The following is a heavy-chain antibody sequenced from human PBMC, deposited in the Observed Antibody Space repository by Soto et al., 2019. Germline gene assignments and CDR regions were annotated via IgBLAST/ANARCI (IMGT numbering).Heavy chain of an antibody. CDR3: ARQIAARPQYYYYYYYMDV. Sequence: PSETLSLTCTVSGGSISSYYWSWIRQPPGKGLEWIGYIYYSGSTNYNPSLKSRVTISVDTSKNQFSLKLSSVTAADTAVYYCARQIAARPQYYYYYYYMDVWRKGTTVTVSS. J-gene: IGHJ6*03. V-gene: IGHV4-59*08. D-gene: IGHD6-6*01. CDR2: IYYSGST. CDR1: GGSISSYY.